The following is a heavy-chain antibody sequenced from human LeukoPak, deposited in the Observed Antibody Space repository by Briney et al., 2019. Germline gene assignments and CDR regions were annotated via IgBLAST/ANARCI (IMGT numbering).Heavy chain of an antibody. CDR1: GGSFSGYY. CDR3: ARLGVVAANFDY. J-gene: IGHJ4*02. Sequence: PSETLSLTCAVYGGSFSGYYWSWIRQPPGKGLEWIGEINHSGSTNYNPSLKSRVTISVDTSKNQFSLKLSSVTAADTAVYYCARLGVVAANFDYWGQGTLVTVSS. V-gene: IGHV4-34*01. D-gene: IGHD2-15*01. CDR2: INHSGST.